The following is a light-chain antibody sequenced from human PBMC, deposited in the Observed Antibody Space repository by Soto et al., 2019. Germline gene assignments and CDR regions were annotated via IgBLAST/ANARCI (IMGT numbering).Light chain of an antibody. V-gene: IGKV1-5*02. CDR3: QQYNSYSPT. J-gene: IGKJ1*01. CDR1: QSVSTR. CDR2: DAS. Sequence: DIQMTQSPSSLSASVGYRVTIICRASQSVSTRLAWYQQKPGKAPKVLIYDASSWAGGVPSRFTGSGSWTEFTLTINSLQPDDFATYYCQQYNSYSPTFGQGTKVDIK.